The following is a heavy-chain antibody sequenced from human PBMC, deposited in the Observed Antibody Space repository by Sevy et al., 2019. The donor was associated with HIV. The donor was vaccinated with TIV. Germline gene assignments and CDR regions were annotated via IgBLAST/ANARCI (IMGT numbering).Heavy chain of an antibody. CDR3: ARSWEQRLHDAFDI. J-gene: IGHJ3*02. V-gene: IGHV3-21*01. CDR1: GFTFSSYS. D-gene: IGHD6-25*01. CDR2: ITSRSSYI. Sequence: GGSLRLSCAASGFTFSSYSMNWVRQAPGEGLEWVSSITSRSSYIYYADSVKGRFTISRDNAKNSLYLQMNSLRAEDTAVYYCARSWEQRLHDAFDIWGQGTMVTVSS.